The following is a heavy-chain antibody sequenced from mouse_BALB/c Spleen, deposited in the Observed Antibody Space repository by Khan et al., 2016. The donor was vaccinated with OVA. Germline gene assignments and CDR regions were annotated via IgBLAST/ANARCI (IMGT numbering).Heavy chain of an antibody. CDR1: GYSITSDYA. J-gene: IGHJ2*01. V-gene: IGHV3-2*02. CDR2: ISYSGNT. Sequence: EVKLLESGPGLVKPSQSLSLTYTVTGYSITSDYAWNWIRQFPGNKLEWMGYISYSGNTKYNPSLKSRISITRDTSKNQFFLQLNSVTTEDTATYYCARIYGGDFDYWGQGTTLTVSS. CDR3: ARIYGGDFDY. D-gene: IGHD1-1*01.